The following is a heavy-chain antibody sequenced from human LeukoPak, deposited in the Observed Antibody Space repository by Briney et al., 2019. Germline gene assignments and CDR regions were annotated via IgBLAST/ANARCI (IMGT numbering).Heavy chain of an antibody. D-gene: IGHD5-18*01. CDR3: AKDGSAAMVKSSFDY. Sequence: GGSLRLSCAASGFTFDDYAMHWVRQAPGKGLEWVSGISWNGGSIGYADSVKGRFTISRDNAKNSLYLQMNSLRAEDTALYYCAKDGSAAMVKSSFDYWGQGTLVTVSS. V-gene: IGHV3-9*01. CDR1: GFTFDDYA. J-gene: IGHJ4*02. CDR2: ISWNGGSI.